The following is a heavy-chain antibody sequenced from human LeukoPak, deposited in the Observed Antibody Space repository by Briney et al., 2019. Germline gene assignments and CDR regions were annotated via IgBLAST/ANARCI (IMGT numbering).Heavy chain of an antibody. CDR2: ISSSNNYI. V-gene: IGHV3-21*01. CDR3: ARRSPNYYFDY. CDR1: GFTFSNYN. Sequence: RGSLRLSCAASGFTFSNYNMNWVRQAPGKGLEWVSSISSSNNYIYYADSVKGRFTISRDSAKNSLYLQMNSLRAEDTAVYYCARRSPNYYFDYWGQGTPVTVSS. J-gene: IGHJ4*02.